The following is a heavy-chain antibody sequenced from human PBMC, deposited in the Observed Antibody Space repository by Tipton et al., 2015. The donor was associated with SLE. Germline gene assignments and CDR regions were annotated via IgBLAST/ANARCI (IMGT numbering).Heavy chain of an antibody. Sequence: SLRLSCAASEFTFSSYAMSWVRQAPGKGLEWVSTISNSAGTTYYADSVKGRFTISRDNSKNTLYLQMNSLRAEDTAVYYCAKASYYDFWSGSPRFDPWGQGTLVTVSS. J-gene: IGHJ5*02. CDR3: AKASYYDFWSGSPRFDP. CDR1: EFTFSSYA. CDR2: ISNSAGTT. V-gene: IGHV3-23*01. D-gene: IGHD3-3*01.